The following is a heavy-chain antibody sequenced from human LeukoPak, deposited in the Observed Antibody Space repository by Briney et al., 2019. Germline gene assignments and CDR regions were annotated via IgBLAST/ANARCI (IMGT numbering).Heavy chain of an antibody. CDR2: INHSGST. J-gene: IGHJ4*02. D-gene: IGHD3-9*01. CDR1: GGSFSGYY. V-gene: IGHV4-34*01. Sequence: SETLSLTCAVYGGSFSGYYWSWIRQPPGKGLEWIGEINHSGSTNYNPSLKSRVTISVDTSKNQFSLKLSSVTAADTAVYYCARTDYDILTGYPRTANDYWGQGTLVTVSS. CDR3: ARTDYDILTGYPRTANDY.